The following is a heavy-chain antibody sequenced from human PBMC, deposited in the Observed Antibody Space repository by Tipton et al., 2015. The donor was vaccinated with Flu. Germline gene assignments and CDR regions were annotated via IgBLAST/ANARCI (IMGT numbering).Heavy chain of an antibody. J-gene: IGHJ4*02. CDR2: IYPSDSDT. V-gene: IGHV5-51*01. D-gene: IGHD6-19*01. CDR1: GYSFTSNW. Sequence: QLVQSGAEVKKPGESLKISCKGSGYSFTSNWIGWVRQMPGKGLEWMGIIYPSDSDTRYSPSFQGQVIISADKSISTAYLQWSSLKASDTAIYYCARPTVTGAGYFDYWGQGTLVTVSS. CDR3: ARPTVTGAGYFDY.